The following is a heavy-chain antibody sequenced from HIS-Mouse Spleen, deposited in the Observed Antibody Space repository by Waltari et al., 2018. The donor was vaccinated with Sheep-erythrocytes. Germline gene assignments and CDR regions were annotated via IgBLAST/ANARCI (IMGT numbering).Heavy chain of an antibody. CDR3: AREAYYDFWSGYYTDYYYGMDV. CDR1: GFTFRSYW. V-gene: IGHV3-74*01. Sequence: GFTFRSYWMHWVRQAPGKGLVWVSRINSDGSSTSYADSVKGRFTITRDNAKNTLYLQMNSLRAEDTAVYYCAREAYYDFWSGYYTDYYYGMDVWGQGTTVTVSS. D-gene: IGHD3-3*01. J-gene: IGHJ6*02. CDR2: INSDGSST.